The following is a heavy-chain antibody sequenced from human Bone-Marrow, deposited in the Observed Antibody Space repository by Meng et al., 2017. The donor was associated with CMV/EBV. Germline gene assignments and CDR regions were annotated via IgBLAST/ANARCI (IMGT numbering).Heavy chain of an antibody. V-gene: IGHV3-49*04. CDR3: SRGPGGTSWFGVDY. Sequence: GGSLGLSCTTSGFIFGNYAMSWVRQAPGKGLEWLGLIRSIAYGGTTEYAASVKGRFTISRDDSKSIAYLQINSLKTEDTDVYYCSRGPGGTSWFGVDYWGQGILVTVSS. CDR1: GFIFGNYA. D-gene: IGHD6-13*01. J-gene: IGHJ4*02. CDR2: IRSIAYGGTT.